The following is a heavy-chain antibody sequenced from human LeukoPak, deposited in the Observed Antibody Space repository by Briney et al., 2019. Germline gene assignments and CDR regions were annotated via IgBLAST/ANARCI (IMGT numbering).Heavy chain of an antibody. D-gene: IGHD2-15*01. CDR2: ISSSSRDT. CDR3: VRGFATAYGMDV. CDR1: GFIFSDYY. V-gene: IGHV3-11*05. Sequence: TGGSLRLSCAASGFIFSDYYMSWIRQAPGKGLEWVSYISSSSRDTNYADSVKGRFTFSRDNAKKSVYLQMNSLRAEDTAVYYCVRGFATAYGMDVWGQGTTVTVSS. J-gene: IGHJ6*02.